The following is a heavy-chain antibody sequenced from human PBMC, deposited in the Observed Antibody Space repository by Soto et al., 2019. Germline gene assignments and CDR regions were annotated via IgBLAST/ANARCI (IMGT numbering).Heavy chain of an antibody. V-gene: IGHV3-7*01. CDR1: GFTVSSYW. J-gene: IGHJ2*01. D-gene: IGHD6-6*01. CDR2: IKQDGTEE. Sequence: HPGGALRVFCAASGFTVSSYWMTWVRQAPGKGLEWVASIKQDGTEEYYVDSMKGRFTISRDNAKKSLLLQMNSLRAEDTAVYYCARRLGSLSTYCFDLRGRRPLFTVSP. CDR3: ARRLGSLSTYCFDL.